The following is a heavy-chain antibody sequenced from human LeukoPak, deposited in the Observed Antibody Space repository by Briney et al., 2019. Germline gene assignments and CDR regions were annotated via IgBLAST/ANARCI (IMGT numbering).Heavy chain of an antibody. CDR3: ARDSRITMIVVVRGKAFDI. J-gene: IGHJ3*02. CDR1: GGSFSGYY. V-gene: IGHV4-34*01. CDR2: INHSGST. D-gene: IGHD3-22*01. Sequence: PSETLSLTCAVYGGSFSGYYWSWIRQPPGKGLEWIGEINHSGSTNYNPSLKSRVTISVDTSKNQFSLKLSSVTAADTAVYYCARDSRITMIVVVRGKAFDIWGQGTMVTVSS.